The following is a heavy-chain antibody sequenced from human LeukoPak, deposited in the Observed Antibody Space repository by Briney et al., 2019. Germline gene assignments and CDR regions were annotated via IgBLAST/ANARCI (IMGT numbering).Heavy chain of an antibody. Sequence: GASVKVSCKASGYTFTSYGISWVRQAPGQGLEWMGWISAYNGSTNYAQKLQGRVTMTTDTSTSTAYMELRSLRSDDTAVYYCARDTGTPTRYCSSTSCYYYYYGMDVWGQGTTVTVSS. CDR2: ISAYNGST. V-gene: IGHV1-18*01. CDR3: ARDTGTPTRYCSSTSCYYYYYGMDV. D-gene: IGHD2-2*01. CDR1: GYTFTSYG. J-gene: IGHJ6*02.